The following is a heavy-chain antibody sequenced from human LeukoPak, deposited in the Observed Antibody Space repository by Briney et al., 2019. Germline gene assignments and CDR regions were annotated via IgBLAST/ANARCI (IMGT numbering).Heavy chain of an antibody. CDR2: ISSSGSTI. CDR3: AKGSGWQLAEQFLDS. D-gene: IGHD6-6*01. Sequence: PGGSLRLSCAASGFTFSSYEMNWVRQAPGKGLEWVSYISSSGSTIYYADSVKGRFTISRDNAKNSLYLQMNSLRAEDTAVYYCAKGSGWQLAEQFLDSWGQGTLVTVSS. V-gene: IGHV3-48*03. J-gene: IGHJ4*02. CDR1: GFTFSSYE.